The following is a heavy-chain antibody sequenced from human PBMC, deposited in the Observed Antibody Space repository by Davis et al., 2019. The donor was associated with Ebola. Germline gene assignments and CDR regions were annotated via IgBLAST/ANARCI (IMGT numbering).Heavy chain of an antibody. CDR1: GFAFSDYY. D-gene: IGHD1-26*01. J-gene: IGHJ4*02. CDR3: ARGSGSYYGDFDY. CDR2: ISSSGSTI. Sequence: GESLKISCAASGFAFSDYYMSWIRQAPGKGLEWVSYISSSGSTIYYADSVKGRFTISRDNAKNSLYLQMNSLRAEDTAVYYCARGSGSYYGDFDYWGQGTLVTVSS. V-gene: IGHV3-11*01.